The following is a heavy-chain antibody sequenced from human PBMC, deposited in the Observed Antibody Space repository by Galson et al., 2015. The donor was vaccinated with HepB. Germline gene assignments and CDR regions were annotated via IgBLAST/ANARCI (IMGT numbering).Heavy chain of an antibody. V-gene: IGHV3-7*01. D-gene: IGHD7-27*01. Sequence: SLRLSCAASAFSFDSAWMSWVRQAPGEGLVWLANIRPDGSSQYYVDSVRGRFTISKDNAKKSLYLHMTSLRVEDTATYYCARDYNWGWDYWGQGTLVTLSS. CDR2: IRPDGSSQ. J-gene: IGHJ4*02. CDR3: ARDYNWGWDY. CDR1: AFSFDSAW.